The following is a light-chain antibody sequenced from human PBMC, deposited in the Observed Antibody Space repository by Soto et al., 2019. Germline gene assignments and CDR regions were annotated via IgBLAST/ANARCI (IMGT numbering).Light chain of an antibody. V-gene: IGKV1-5*01. CDR3: QQYYRYPWT. CDR2: DAS. Sequence: DIQMTQSPSTLSASVGDRVTITCRASQSINNWLAWYQQKTGNAPKLLIYDASSLQSGVPSRFGGSGSGTEFTLTISSLQPDDFATYYCQQYYRYPWTFGQGTKVEIK. CDR1: QSINNW. J-gene: IGKJ1*01.